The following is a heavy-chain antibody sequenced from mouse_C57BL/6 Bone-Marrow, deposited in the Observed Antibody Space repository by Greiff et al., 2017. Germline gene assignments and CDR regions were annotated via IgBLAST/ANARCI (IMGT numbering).Heavy chain of an antibody. CDR1: GYTFTDYY. CDR3: AKRGGVAAMDY. CDR2: INPYNGGT. Sequence: DVQLVESGPVLVKPGASVKMSCKASGYTFTDYYMNWVKQSHGKSLEWIGVINPYNGGTSYNQKFKGKATLTVEKSSSTAYMELNSLTSEDSAVYYCAKRGGVAAMDYWGQGTSVTVSS. J-gene: IGHJ4*01. V-gene: IGHV1-19*01. D-gene: IGHD1-1*02.